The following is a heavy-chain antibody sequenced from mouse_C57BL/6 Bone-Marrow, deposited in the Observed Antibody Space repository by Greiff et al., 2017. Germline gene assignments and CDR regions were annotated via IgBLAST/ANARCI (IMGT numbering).Heavy chain of an antibody. V-gene: IGHV3-6*01. Sequence: EVQLQESGPGLVKPSQSLSLTCSVTGYSITSGYYWNWIRQFPGNKLEWMGYISYDGSNNYNPSLKNRISITRDTSKNQFFLKLNSVTTEDTATYDCARVGLLYYFDYWGQGTTLTVSS. D-gene: IGHD1-1*01. CDR1: GYSITSGYY. J-gene: IGHJ2*01. CDR3: ARVGLLYYFDY. CDR2: ISYDGSN.